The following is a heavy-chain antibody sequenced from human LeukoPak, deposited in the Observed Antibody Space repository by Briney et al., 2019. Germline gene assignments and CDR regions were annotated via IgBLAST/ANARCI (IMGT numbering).Heavy chain of an antibody. D-gene: IGHD2-2*01. Sequence: SQTLSLTCTVSGGSISSGGYYWSWIRQPPGKGLEWIGYIYHSGSTYYNPSLKSRVTISVDRSKNQFSLKLSSVTAADTAVYYCARYCSSTSCYWYFQHWGQGTLVTVSS. CDR1: GGSISSGGYY. CDR3: ARYCSSTSCYWYFQH. CDR2: IYHSGST. V-gene: IGHV4-30-2*01. J-gene: IGHJ1*01.